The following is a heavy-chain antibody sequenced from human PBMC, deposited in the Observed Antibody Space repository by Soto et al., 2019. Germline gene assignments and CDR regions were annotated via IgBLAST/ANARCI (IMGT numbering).Heavy chain of an antibody. D-gene: IGHD2-15*01. CDR3: AKRQGATDYSTFDY. CDR2: ISGSGIST. Sequence: GGSLRLSCAASGFGFTFSDCAMSWLRQAPGKGLEWVSTISGSGISTYYADSVKGRFTISRDNSKNTLYLQMNGLRAEDTAISYFAKRQGATDYSTFDYWGQGTLVTVSS. V-gene: IGHV3-23*01. J-gene: IGHJ4*02. CDR1: GFGFTFSDCA.